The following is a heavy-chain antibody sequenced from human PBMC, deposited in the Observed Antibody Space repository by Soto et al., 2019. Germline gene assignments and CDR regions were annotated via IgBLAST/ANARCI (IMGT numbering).Heavy chain of an antibody. D-gene: IGHD2-21*02. CDR3: ARDRADYCRGDCPNAY. Sequence: QVQLVQSGAEVKKPGASVKVSCKASGYTFTNYYMHWVRQAPGQGLEWMGIINPSGGSTRYAQKIQGRVTMTRDTSTSTVYMGLSGLRSEDTAVYYCARDRADYCRGDCPNAYWGQGTLVTVSS. J-gene: IGHJ4*02. V-gene: IGHV1-46*01. CDR1: GYTFTNYY. CDR2: INPSGGST.